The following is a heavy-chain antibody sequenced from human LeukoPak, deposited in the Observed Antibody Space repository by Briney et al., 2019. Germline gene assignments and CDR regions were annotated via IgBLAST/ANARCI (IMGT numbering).Heavy chain of an antibody. J-gene: IGHJ4*02. CDR1: GFTFSSYE. CDR3: ARNSGANVYTYSFQY. D-gene: IGHD1-26*01. V-gene: IGHV3-48*03. Sequence: GGSLRLSCAASGFTFSSYEMNWVRQAPGKGLEWVSHISSSGTAMYYADSVKGRFTISRDNAKNSLFLQMNSLRVEDTAFYYCARNSGANVYTYSFQYWGRGTLVTVSS. CDR2: ISSSGTAM.